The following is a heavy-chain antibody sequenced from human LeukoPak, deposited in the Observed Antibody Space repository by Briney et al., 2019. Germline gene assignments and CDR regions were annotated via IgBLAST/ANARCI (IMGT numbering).Heavy chain of an antibody. Sequence: GGSLRLFCAASGFTLSDHYMDWVRQTPAKGLEWVGRTRNKANSYTTEYAASVKGRFTISRDDSKKILYLQMNSLKTEDTAVYYCTRIGGDYAVDYWGQGTLVTVSS. J-gene: IGHJ4*02. V-gene: IGHV3-72*01. D-gene: IGHD4-17*01. CDR1: GFTLSDHY. CDR3: TRIGGDYAVDY. CDR2: TRNKANSYTT.